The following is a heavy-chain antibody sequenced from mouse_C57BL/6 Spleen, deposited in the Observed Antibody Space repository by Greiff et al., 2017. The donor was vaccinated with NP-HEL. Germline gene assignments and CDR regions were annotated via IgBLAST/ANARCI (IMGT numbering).Heavy chain of an antibody. CDR1: GYTFTDYE. D-gene: IGHD4-1*01. Sequence: QVQLQQSGAELARPGASVTLSCKASGYTFTDYEMHWVKQTPVHGLEWIGAIDPETGGTAYNQKFKGKAILTADKSSSTAYMKLRSLTSEDSAVYYCTGREANWDTFAYWGQGTLVTVSA. V-gene: IGHV1-15*01. J-gene: IGHJ3*01. CDR3: TGREANWDTFAY. CDR2: IDPETGGT.